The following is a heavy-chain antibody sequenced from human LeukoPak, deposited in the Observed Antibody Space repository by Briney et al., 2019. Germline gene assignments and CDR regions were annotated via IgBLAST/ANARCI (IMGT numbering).Heavy chain of an antibody. J-gene: IGHJ5*02. V-gene: IGHV3-7*01. CDR2: IKHDGSED. CDR1: GFTFSNYW. D-gene: IGHD6-13*01. Sequence: GGSLKLSCAASGFTFSNYWMTWVRQAPGKGLEWVANIKHDGSEDYYLDSVKGRFTISRDNAKNSLYLQMNSLRAEDTAVYYCAGLAAAGTTYWFDPWGQGTLVTVSS. CDR3: AGLAAAGTTYWFDP.